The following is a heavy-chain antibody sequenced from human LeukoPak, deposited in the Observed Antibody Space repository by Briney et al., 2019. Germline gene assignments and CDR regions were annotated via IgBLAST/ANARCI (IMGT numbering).Heavy chain of an antibody. V-gene: IGHV3-23*01. J-gene: IGHJ4*02. CDR1: GFTFSDFA. D-gene: IGHD3-10*01. CDR3: AKDGRGSYYGSGSWVDY. Sequence: GGSLRLSCAASGFTFSDFAMNWVRQAPGKGLEWVSAISGSGGSTYYADSVKGRFTISRDNSKNTMYLQMNSLRAEDTAVYYCAKDGRGSYYGSGSWVDYWGQGTLVTVSS. CDR2: ISGSGGST.